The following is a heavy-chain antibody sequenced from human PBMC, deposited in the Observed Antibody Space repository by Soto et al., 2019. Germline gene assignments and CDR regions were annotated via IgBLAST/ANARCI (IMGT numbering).Heavy chain of an antibody. CDR2: IYYSGST. J-gene: IGHJ5*02. CDR1: GGSISSYY. Sequence: SETLSLTCTVSGGSISSYYWSWIRQPPGKGLEWIGYIYYSGSTKYNPSLKSRVTISVDTSKNQFSLKLSSGTAAETAVYYCERLLWSYGTSFDPWAQGTLAPFS. CDR3: ERLLWSYGTSFDP. D-gene: IGHD5-18*01. V-gene: IGHV4-59*08.